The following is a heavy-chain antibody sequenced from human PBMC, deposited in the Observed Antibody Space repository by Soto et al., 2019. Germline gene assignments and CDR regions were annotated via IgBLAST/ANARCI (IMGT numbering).Heavy chain of an antibody. CDR3: ATRGDYYYDSSGYISEAYYFDY. CDR1: GYTLTELS. Sequence: ASVKVSCKVSGYTLTELSMHWVRQAPGKGLEWMGGFDPGDGETIYAQKFQGRVTMTEDTSTDTAYMELSSLRSEDTAVYYCATRGDYYYDSSGYISEAYYFDYWGQGTLVTVSS. V-gene: IGHV1-24*01. D-gene: IGHD3-22*01. CDR2: FDPGDGET. J-gene: IGHJ4*02.